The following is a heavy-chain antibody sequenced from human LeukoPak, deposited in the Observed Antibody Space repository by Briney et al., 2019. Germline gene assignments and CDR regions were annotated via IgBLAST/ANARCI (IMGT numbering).Heavy chain of an antibody. Sequence: PSETLSLTCTVSGGSISSSSYYWGWIRQPPGKGLEWIGSIYYSGSTYYNPSLKSRVTISVDTSKNQFSLKLSSVTAADTAVYYCARGARMDFWSGEARFDPWGQGTLVTVSS. V-gene: IGHV4-39*07. J-gene: IGHJ5*02. CDR2: IYYSGST. CDR1: GGSISSSSYY. CDR3: ARGARMDFWSGEARFDP. D-gene: IGHD3-3*01.